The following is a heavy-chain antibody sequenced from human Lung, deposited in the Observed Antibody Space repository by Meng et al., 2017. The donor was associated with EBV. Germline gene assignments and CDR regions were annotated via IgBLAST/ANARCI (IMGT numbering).Heavy chain of an antibody. CDR1: GYTFSSYG. D-gene: IGHD4-23*01. CDR3: ARGDGGNGSDY. J-gene: IGHJ4*02. Sequence: QVNRVKSGAEVKRPGASVKVSWQASGYTFSSYGFTWVRQAPGQGLEWLGWISTYNDNPKYAQKVQGRVTMTADTSTSTAYMELRSLTSDDTAVYYCARGDGGNGSDYWGQGTLVTVSS. V-gene: IGHV1-18*01. CDR2: ISTYNDNP.